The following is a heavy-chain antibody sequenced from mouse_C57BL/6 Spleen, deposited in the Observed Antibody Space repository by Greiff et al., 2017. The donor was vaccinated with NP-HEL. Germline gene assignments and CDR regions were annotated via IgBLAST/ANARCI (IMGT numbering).Heavy chain of an antibody. V-gene: IGHV1-7*01. Sequence: QVHVKQSGAELAKPGASVKLSCKASGYTFTSYWMHWVKQRPGQGLEWIGYINPSSGYTKYNQKFKDKATLTADKSSSTAYMQLSSLTYEDSAVYYCARLDDDYAMDYWGQGTSVTVSS. J-gene: IGHJ4*01. D-gene: IGHD2-3*01. CDR1: GYTFTSYW. CDR3: ARLDDDYAMDY. CDR2: INPSSGYT.